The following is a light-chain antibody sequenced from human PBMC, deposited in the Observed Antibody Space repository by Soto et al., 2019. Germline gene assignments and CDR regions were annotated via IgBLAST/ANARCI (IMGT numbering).Light chain of an antibody. CDR1: QSISGW. V-gene: IGKV1-5*03. CDR3: QQYSSFPWT. J-gene: IGKJ1*01. Sequence: DIQMTQSPSTLSASVGDRVTITCRASQSISGWLAWYQQKPGKAPKLLIYQASTLESGVPFRFSGSGSEPEFTRTISSLQPDDFVTYYCQQYSSFPWTFGQGTKVEIK. CDR2: QAS.